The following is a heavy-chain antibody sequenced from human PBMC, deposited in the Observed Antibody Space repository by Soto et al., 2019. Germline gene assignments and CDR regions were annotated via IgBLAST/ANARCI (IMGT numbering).Heavy chain of an antibody. D-gene: IGHD3-10*01. CDR1: GGSISSGGYS. CDR2: IYHSGST. J-gene: IGHJ4*02. Sequence: SETLSLTCAVSGGSISSGGYSWSWIRQPPGKGLEWIGYIYHSGSTYYNPSLKSRVTISVDTSKNQFSLKLSSVTAADTAVYYCARPITMVRGVISYFDYWGQGTLVTVSS. V-gene: IGHV4-30-2*01. CDR3: ARPITMVRGVISYFDY.